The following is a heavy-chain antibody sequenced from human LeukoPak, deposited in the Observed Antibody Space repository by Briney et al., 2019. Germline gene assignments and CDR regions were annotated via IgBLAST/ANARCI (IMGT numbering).Heavy chain of an antibody. Sequence: GGSLRLSCAASGFTFSSYAMSWVRQAPGKGLEWVSAISGSDGSTYYADSVKGRFTISRDNSKNTLYLQMNSLRAEDTAVYYCAKDLDYDFWSGFPVPHFDYWGQGTLVTVSS. CDR2: ISGSDGST. D-gene: IGHD3-3*01. CDR3: AKDLDYDFWSGFPVPHFDY. V-gene: IGHV3-23*01. CDR1: GFTFSSYA. J-gene: IGHJ4*02.